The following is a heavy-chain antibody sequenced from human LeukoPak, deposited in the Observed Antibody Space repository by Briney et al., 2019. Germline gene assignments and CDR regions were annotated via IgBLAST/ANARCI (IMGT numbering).Heavy chain of an antibody. V-gene: IGHV1-46*01. CDR2: LNPSGGST. J-gene: IGHJ3*02. CDR3: ATAQGGNSFDPLDI. CDR1: GYTVTHYY. D-gene: IGHD4-23*01. Sequence: GASVTVSCKAYGYTVTHYYMHWVRQPPAQGLEWMAILNPSGGSTTYAHTFQGRVTMTMDTPTNTVYIEFSRLTSDDTAVYYCATAQGGNSFDPLDIWGQGTMATVSS.